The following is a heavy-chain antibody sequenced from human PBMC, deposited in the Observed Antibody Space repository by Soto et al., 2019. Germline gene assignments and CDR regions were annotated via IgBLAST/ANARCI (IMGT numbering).Heavy chain of an antibody. J-gene: IGHJ5*02. V-gene: IGHV4-30-2*01. CDR3: ARDYYDSSGYPNWFDP. CDR2: IYHSGST. CDR1: GGSISSGDYY. Sequence: SETLSLTCTVSGGSISSGDYYWSWIRQPPGKGLEWIGYIYHSGSTYYNPSLKSRVTISVDRSKNQFSLKLSSVTAADTAVYYCARDYYDSSGYPNWFDPWGQGTLVTVSS. D-gene: IGHD3-22*01.